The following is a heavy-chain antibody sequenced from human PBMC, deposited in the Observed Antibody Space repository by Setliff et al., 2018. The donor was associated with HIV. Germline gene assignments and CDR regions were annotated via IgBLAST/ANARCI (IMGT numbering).Heavy chain of an antibody. J-gene: IGHJ5*02. Sequence: SETLSLTCTVSGGSISSVSYYWGWIRQPPGKGLEWIGNIYYTGSTYYNPSLRSRVTISVDTSKNQFSLKLSSVTAADTAVYYCSRYAYLHGYNWFDPWGHGTLVTVSS. CDR1: GGSISSVSYY. CDR2: IYYTGST. CDR3: SRYAYLHGYNWFDP. V-gene: IGHV4-39*01.